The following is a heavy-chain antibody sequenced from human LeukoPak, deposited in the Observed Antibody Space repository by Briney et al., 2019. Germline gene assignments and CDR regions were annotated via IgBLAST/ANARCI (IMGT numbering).Heavy chain of an antibody. Sequence: GGSLRLSCAASGFTFSSYAMHWVRQAPGKGLEWVAVISYDGSNKYYADSVKGRFTISRDNSKNTLYLQMNSLRAEDTAVYYCARDLVVIAVSGPFDIWGQGTMVTVSS. J-gene: IGHJ3*02. CDR1: GFTFSSYA. CDR3: ARDLVVIAVSGPFDI. CDR2: ISYDGSNK. D-gene: IGHD2-21*01. V-gene: IGHV3-30-3*01.